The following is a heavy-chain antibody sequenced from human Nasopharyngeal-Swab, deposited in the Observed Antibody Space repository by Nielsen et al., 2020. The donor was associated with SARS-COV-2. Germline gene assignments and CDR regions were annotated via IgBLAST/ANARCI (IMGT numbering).Heavy chain of an antibody. J-gene: IGHJ2*01. V-gene: IGHV1-69*13. D-gene: IGHD6-13*01. CDR2: IIPIFGTA. CDR1: GGTFSSYA. CDR3: ARGGREGSSWQDWYFDL. Sequence: SVKASCKASGGTFSSYAISWVRQAPGQGLEWMGGIIPIFGTANYAQKFQGRVTITADESTSTAYMELSSLRSEDTAVYYCARGGREGSSWQDWYFDLWGRGTLVTVSS.